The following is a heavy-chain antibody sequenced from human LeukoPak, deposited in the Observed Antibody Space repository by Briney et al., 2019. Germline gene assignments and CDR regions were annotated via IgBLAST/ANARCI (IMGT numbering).Heavy chain of an antibody. J-gene: IGHJ6*03. CDR2: MNPNSGNT. CDR1: GYTFTSYD. Sequence: ASVKVSCKASGYTFTSYDINWVRQATGQGLEWMGWMNPNSGNTGYAQKFQGRITMTRNTSISTAYMELSSLRSEDTAVYYCARAPERTALKCRIYYYYYMDVWGKGTTVTVSS. V-gene: IGHV1-8*01. CDR3: ARAPERTALKCRIYYYYYMDV. D-gene: IGHD1-14*01.